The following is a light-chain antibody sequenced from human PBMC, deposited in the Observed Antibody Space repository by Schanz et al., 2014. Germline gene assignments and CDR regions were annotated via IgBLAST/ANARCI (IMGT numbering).Light chain of an antibody. J-gene: IGLJ2*01. Sequence: QSALTQPASVSGSPGQSITISCTGTSSDVGGYNYVSWYQQHPGKAPKLMIYDVSNRASGVSNRFSGSKSGNTASLTVSGLQAEDEADYYCSSYAGNNKLLFGGGTKLTVL. V-gene: IGLV2-14*03. CDR3: SSYAGNNKLL. CDR2: DVS. CDR1: SSDVGGYNY.